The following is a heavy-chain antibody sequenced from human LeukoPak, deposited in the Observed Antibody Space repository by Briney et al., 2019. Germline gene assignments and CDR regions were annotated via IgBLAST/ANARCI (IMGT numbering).Heavy chain of an antibody. CDR3: ARQQDSSGYYYDAFDI. Sequence: GASPQISCQGSGYIFTSYWIGWVRQLPGKGLEWMGIIYPGDSDTRYSPSFQGQVTISADKSISTAYLQWSSLKASDTAMYYCARQQDSSGYYYDAFDIWGQGTMVTVSS. V-gene: IGHV5-51*01. D-gene: IGHD3-22*01. CDR2: IYPGDSDT. J-gene: IGHJ3*02. CDR1: GYIFTSYW.